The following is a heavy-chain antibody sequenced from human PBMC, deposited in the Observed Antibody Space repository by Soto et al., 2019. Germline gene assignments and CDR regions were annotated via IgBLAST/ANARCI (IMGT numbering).Heavy chain of an antibody. J-gene: IGHJ3*02. V-gene: IGHV3-30*18. CDR1: GFTFSSYG. CDR2: ISYDGSNK. D-gene: IGHD3-10*01. Sequence: PGGSLRLSCAASGFTFSSYGMHWVRQAPGKGLEWVAVISYDGSNKYYADSVKGRFTISRDNSKNTLYLQMNSLRAEDTAVYYCAKARDMVRGVIDAFDIWGQGTMVTASS. CDR3: AKARDMVRGVIDAFDI.